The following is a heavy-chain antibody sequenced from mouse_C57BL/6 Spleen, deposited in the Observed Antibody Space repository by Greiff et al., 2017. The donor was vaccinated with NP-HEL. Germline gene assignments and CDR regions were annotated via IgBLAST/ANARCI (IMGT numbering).Heavy chain of an antibody. CDR3: TRDLIYDGYYRYFDV. CDR2: ISSGGDYI. CDR1: GFTFSSYA. V-gene: IGHV5-9-1*02. Sequence: EVQRVESGEGLVKPGGSLKLSCAASGFTFSSYAMSWVRQTPEKRLEWVAYISSGGDYIYYADTVKGRFTISRDNARNTLYLQMSSLKSEDTAMYYCTRDLIYDGYYRYFDVWGTGTTVTVSS. J-gene: IGHJ1*03. D-gene: IGHD2-3*01.